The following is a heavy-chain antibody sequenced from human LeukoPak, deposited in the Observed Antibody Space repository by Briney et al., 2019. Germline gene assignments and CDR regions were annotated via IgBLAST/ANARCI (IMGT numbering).Heavy chain of an antibody. D-gene: IGHD5-18*01. CDR1: GGTISRYS. V-gene: IGHV1-69*13. J-gene: IGHJ5*01. Sequence: SVKVSCKASGGTISRYSFSWVRQAPGQGLEWLGGIIVIFGTPNYPQKFHGRVTITADESTSTVYMELSSLRSEDTAMYYCARDVDSSMVTNWFDSWGHGTLVTVSS. CDR3: ARDVDSSMVTNWFDS. CDR2: IIVIFGTP.